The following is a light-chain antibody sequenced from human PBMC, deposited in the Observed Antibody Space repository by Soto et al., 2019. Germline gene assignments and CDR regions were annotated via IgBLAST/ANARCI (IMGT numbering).Light chain of an antibody. Sequence: DIQMTQSPSSLSASVGDRVTITCQSSQDLSNYLNWYQQKTGNAPKLLIYDASNLETGVPSRFSGSGSGTDFTFTISILQPEDIATYYCQQYDNLPLTFGGGTKVELK. CDR1: QDLSNY. CDR3: QQYDNLPLT. CDR2: DAS. J-gene: IGKJ4*01. V-gene: IGKV1-33*01.